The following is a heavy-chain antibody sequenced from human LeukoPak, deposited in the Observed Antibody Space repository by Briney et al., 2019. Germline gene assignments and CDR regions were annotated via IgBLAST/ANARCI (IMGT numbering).Heavy chain of an antibody. CDR1: GYTLTSYG. CDR2: ISAYNGNT. J-gene: IGHJ4*01. Sequence: ASVNDSCKATGYTLTSYGSSEVRQAPCQELAWMGCISAYNGNTNYARKLQGRDTMTTDSFTSTGYMELKSLRSDCTDVYFCASDDYRWAAAVDYWGQGTMVTVSS. V-gene: IGHV1-18*01. D-gene: IGHD3-16*02. CDR3: ASDDYRWAAAVDY.